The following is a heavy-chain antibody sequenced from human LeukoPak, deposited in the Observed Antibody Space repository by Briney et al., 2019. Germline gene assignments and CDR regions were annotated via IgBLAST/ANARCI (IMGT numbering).Heavy chain of an antibody. Sequence: SETLSLTCAVYGGSFSGYYWSWIRQPPGKRLEWIGEINYSGTTKNNPSLKSRVSISLDTSKNQQFSLKLRYMTAADTAVYYCARARRRYDSTANRYYYYMDVWGKGTTVTESS. D-gene: IGHD3-22*01. J-gene: IGHJ6*03. V-gene: IGHV4-34*01. CDR1: GGSFSGYY. CDR2: INYSGTT. CDR3: ARARRRYDSTANRYYYYMDV.